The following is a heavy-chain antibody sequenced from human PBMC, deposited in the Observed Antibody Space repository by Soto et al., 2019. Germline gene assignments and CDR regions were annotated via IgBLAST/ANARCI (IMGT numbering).Heavy chain of an antibody. Sequence: ASVKVSCKASGYTFTRYGIRWVRQAPGQGLEWMGWISGYNGDTNYAQKFQDRVSMTIDTSTGTAYMELRSLTSDDTAIYYCAKNGQPPYYYYGLDVWG. CDR1: GYTFTRYG. J-gene: IGHJ6*02. D-gene: IGHD2-8*01. V-gene: IGHV1-18*01. CDR3: AKNGQPPYYYYGLDV. CDR2: ISGYNGDT.